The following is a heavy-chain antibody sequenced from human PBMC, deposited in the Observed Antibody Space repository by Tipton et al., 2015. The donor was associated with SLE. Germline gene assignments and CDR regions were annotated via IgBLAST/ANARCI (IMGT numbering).Heavy chain of an antibody. V-gene: IGHV1-2*02. CDR1: GYTFSNYY. CDR2: INPNTGGT. CDR3: ARARTGDGGPIDH. J-gene: IGHJ4*02. D-gene: IGHD7-27*01. Sequence: QLVQSGAEVKKPGASVKVSCKASGYTFSNYYMHWVRQAPGQGLEWMGWINPNTGGTNYAQNFQGRVTMTRDTSISTAYMDLSRLRSDDTAVYYCARARTGDGGPIDHWGQGILVTVSS.